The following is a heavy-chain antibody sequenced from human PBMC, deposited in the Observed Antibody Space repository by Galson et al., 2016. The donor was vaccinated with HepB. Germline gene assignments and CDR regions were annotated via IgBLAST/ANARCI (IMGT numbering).Heavy chain of an antibody. CDR2: IYYSGST. CDR1: GASISSRSYY. CDR3: ARHRKHYEFWSGYLGGMDV. J-gene: IGHJ6*02. Sequence: ETLSLTCTVSGASISSRSYYWSWIRQPPGKGLEWIGSIYYSGSTYHNPSLKSRGTISVDTSKNQFSLKLSSVTAADTAVYYCARHRKHYEFWSGYLGGMDVWGQGTTVTVSS. D-gene: IGHD3-3*01. V-gene: IGHV4-39*01.